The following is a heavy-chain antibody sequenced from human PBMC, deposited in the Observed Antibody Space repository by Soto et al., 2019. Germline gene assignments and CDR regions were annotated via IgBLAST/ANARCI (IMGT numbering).Heavy chain of an antibody. J-gene: IGHJ4*02. D-gene: IGHD6-13*01. CDR3: ARPIIAAAGPIGY. CDR2: IYYSGST. V-gene: IGHV4-39*01. Sequence: QLQLQESGPGLVKPSETLSLTCTVSGGSINSSSYYWGWIRQPPGKGLEWIGSIYYSGSTYYNPSLKSRVTISVDTSKNQFSLKLSSVTAADTAVYYCARPIIAAAGPIGYWGQGTLVTVSS. CDR1: GGSINSSSYY.